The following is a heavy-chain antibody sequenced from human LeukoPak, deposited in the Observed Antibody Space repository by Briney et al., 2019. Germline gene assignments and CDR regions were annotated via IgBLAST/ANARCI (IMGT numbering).Heavy chain of an antibody. CDR3: AKAASSSWPSYYYGMDV. J-gene: IGHJ6*02. D-gene: IGHD6-13*01. V-gene: IGHV3-23*01. CDR2: ITGSGGNT. CDR1: GFTFNTYT. Sequence: GGSLRLSCAASGFTFNTYTMSWVRQAPGKGLEWVSVITGSGGNTYYADSVKGRFTISKDNSKNTVYLQMSSLRVDDTAVYYCAKAASSSWPSYYYGMDVWGQGTTVTVSS.